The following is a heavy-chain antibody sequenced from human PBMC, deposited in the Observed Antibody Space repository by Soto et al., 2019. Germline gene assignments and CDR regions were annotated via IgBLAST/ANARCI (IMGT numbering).Heavy chain of an antibody. CDR1: GYTFTGYY. V-gene: IGHV1-46*01. D-gene: IGHD1-26*01. Sequence: ASVKGSCKASGYTFTGYYINWVRQAPGQGLEWMGVINPHGGSTAYAQKFKGRVTLTRDTSASTVYMEVSSLTSEDTAMYYCARSSGGNFGIIIEGTNWFAPWGQGPLVTVS. CDR2: INPHGGST. J-gene: IGHJ5*02. CDR3: ARSSGGNFGIIIEGTNWFAP.